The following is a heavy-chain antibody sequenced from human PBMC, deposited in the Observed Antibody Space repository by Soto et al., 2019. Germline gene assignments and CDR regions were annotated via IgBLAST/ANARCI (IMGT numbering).Heavy chain of an antibody. D-gene: IGHD3-10*01. Sequence: GGSLRLSCAASGFTFSSYAMSWVRQAPGKGLEWVSGFRTGADDGTTYYADSVKGRFTISRDISKNTLFLQMNSLRAEDTAIYYCAKKVNSGPGLGFDYWGQGTLVTVSS. CDR1: GFTFSSYA. J-gene: IGHJ4*02. CDR3: AKKVNSGPGLGFDY. CDR2: FRTGADDGTT. V-gene: IGHV3-23*01.